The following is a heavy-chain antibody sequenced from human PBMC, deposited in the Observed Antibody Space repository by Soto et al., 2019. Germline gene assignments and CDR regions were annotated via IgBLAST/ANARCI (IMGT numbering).Heavy chain of an antibody. V-gene: IGHV1-46*01. J-gene: IGHJ6*02. D-gene: IGHD2-8*01. CDR2: INPSGGST. CDR1: GYTFTSYY. Sequence: QVQLVQSGAEVKKPGASVKVSCKASGYTFTSYYMHWVRQAPGQGLEWMGIINPSGGSTSYAQKFQGRVTMTRDTSTSTVYMELSSLRSEDTAVYYCARQARYCTNGVWSAYGMDVWGQGTTVTVSS. CDR3: ARQARYCTNGVWSAYGMDV.